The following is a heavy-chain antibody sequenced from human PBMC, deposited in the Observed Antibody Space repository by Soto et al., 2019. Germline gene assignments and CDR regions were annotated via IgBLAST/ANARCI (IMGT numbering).Heavy chain of an antibody. J-gene: IGHJ6*01. Sequence: SETLSLTCAVSGGSINSVNWWSWVRQSPGKGLEWIGEMHPVGSTNYNPSLKSRVTVSMDKSRNQFPLKMSSVTAADTAVYFCARHGHNIYGFDVWGRGTTVTVSS. CDR2: MHPVGST. CDR1: GGSINSVNW. D-gene: IGHD1-1*01. CDR3: ARHGHNIYGFDV. V-gene: IGHV4-4*02.